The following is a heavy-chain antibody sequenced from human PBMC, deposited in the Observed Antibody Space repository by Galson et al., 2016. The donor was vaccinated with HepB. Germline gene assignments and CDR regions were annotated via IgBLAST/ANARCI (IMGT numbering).Heavy chain of an antibody. CDR1: GYTFAGYY. CDR2: INPHSGVT. J-gene: IGHJ6*02. V-gene: IGHV1-2*04. Sequence: SVKVSCKASGYTFAGYYMNWVRRAPGQGLEWMGWINPHSGVTNYAQKFQDWVTMTTDTSSNTAYLELKRLKSDDTAVYFCARAGLLWAGELPYDYYGMDVWGQWATVTVSS. CDR3: ARAGLLWAGELPYDYYGMDV. D-gene: IGHD3-10*01.